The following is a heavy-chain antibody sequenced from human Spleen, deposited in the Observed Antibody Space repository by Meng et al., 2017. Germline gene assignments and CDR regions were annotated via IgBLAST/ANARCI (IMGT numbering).Heavy chain of an antibody. D-gene: IGHD3-22*01. CDR3: ARDYYSDSSGYYYIHY. CDR1: GYSITGSYN. V-gene: IGHV4-38-2*02. J-gene: IGHJ4*02. CDR2: IYQSGST. Sequence: SETLSLTCAVSGYSITGSYNWGWIRQSPGKGLEWIGSIYQSGSTYYNPSLKSRVTISVDTSKNQFSLKLISVTAADTAVYYCARDYYSDSSGYYYIHYWGQGTLVTVSS.